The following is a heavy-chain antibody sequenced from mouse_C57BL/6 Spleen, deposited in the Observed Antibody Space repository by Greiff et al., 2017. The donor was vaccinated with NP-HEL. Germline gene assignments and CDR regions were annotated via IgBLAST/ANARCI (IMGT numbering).Heavy chain of an antibody. J-gene: IGHJ4*01. CDR2: ISSGSSTI. CDR1: GFTFSDYG. Sequence: EVHLVESGGGLVKPGGSLILSCAASGFTFSDYGMHWVRQAPEKGLEWVAYISSGSSTIYYADTVEGRFTISRDNAKNTLFLQMTRLRSEDTAMYYCARPTAQATYYYARDYWGQGTSVTVSS. V-gene: IGHV5-17*01. CDR3: ARPTAQATYYYARDY. D-gene: IGHD3-2*02.